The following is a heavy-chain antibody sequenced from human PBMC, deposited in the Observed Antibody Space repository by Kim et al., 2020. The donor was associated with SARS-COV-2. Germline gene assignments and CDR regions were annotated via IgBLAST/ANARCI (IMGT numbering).Heavy chain of an antibody. CDR1: GFTFSSYS. CDR2: ISSSSYI. CDR3: ATHQTTYDFWSGYPRAAFDI. J-gene: IGHJ3*02. V-gene: IGHV3-21*01. D-gene: IGHD3-3*01. Sequence: GGSLRLSCAASGFTFSSYSMNWVRQAPGKGLEWVSSISSSSYIYYADSVKGRFTISRDNAKNSLYLQMNSLRAEDTAVYYCATHQTTYDFWSGYPRAAFDIWGQGTMVTVSS.